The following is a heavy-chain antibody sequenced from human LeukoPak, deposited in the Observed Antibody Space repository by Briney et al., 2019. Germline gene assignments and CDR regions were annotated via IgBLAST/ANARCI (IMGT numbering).Heavy chain of an antibody. D-gene: IGHD3-22*01. J-gene: IGHJ4*02. Sequence: GGSLRLSCAASGFTFSTYSMNWVRQAPGKGLEWVAAISFDGSNKDYADSVRGRFSISRDNSKNTVDLQMNSLRAEDTAMYYCARDLYDTRSLYFFDSWGQGALVTVSS. CDR3: ARDLYDTRSLYFFDS. CDR2: ISFDGSNK. CDR1: GFTFSTYS. V-gene: IGHV3-30*03.